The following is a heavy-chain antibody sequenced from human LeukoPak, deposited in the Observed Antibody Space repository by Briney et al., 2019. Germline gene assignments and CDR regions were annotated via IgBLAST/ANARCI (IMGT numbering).Heavy chain of an antibody. D-gene: IGHD1-26*01. CDR3: ARGPIVGAPSN. J-gene: IGHJ4*02. Sequence: SVKVSCKASGGTFSSHTINWVRQAPGQGLEWMGGIIPVFGTANYVQKFQGSVTITADESTSTAYMELSSLRSEDTAVYYCARGPIVGAPSNWGQGTLVTVSS. V-gene: IGHV1-69*13. CDR1: GGTFSSHT. CDR2: IIPVFGTA.